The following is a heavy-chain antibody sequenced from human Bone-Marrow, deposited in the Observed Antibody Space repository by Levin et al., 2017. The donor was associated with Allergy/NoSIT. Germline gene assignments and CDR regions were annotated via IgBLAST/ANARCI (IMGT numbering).Heavy chain of an antibody. CDR3: ARERYCSSTSCYKDYYYYGMDV. J-gene: IGHJ6*02. CDR2: IYYSGST. D-gene: IGHD2-2*02. V-gene: IGHV4-39*02. CDR1: GGSISSSSYY. Sequence: SETLSLTCTVSGGSISSSSYYWGWIRQPPGKGLEWIGSIYYSGSTYYNPSLKSRVTISVDTSKNQFSLKLSSVTAADTAVYYCARERYCSSTSCYKDYYYYGMDVWGQGTTVTVSS.